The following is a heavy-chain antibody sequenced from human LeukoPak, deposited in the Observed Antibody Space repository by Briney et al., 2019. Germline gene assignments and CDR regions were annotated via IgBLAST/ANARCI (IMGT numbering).Heavy chain of an antibody. CDR3: ARSTYSSSWYYFDY. Sequence: PGGSLRLSCAASGFTFRSYDMSWVRQAPGKGLEWVSSLTSDGGSTEYADSVKGRFTISRDNSKNTLYLQMNSLRAEDTAVYYCARSTYSSSWYYFDYWGQGTLVTVSS. D-gene: IGHD6-13*01. CDR2: LTSDGGST. CDR1: GFTFRSYD. V-gene: IGHV3-23*01. J-gene: IGHJ4*02.